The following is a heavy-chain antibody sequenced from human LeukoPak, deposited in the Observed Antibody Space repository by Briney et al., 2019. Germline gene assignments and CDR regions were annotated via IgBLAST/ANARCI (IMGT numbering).Heavy chain of an antibody. CDR2: INRDGSSI. CDR3: ARDGGYFASVSPRDWFDP. J-gene: IGHJ5*02. CDR1: GFTFSSYR. D-gene: IGHD3-10*01. V-gene: IGHV3-74*01. Sequence: GGSLRLSCAACGFTFSSYRMYWVRQAPGKGLVWVSRINRDGSSISYADSVKGRFTISRDNAKNTLYLQMNSLRAEDTAVYCCARDGGYFASVSPRDWFDPWGQGTLVTVSS.